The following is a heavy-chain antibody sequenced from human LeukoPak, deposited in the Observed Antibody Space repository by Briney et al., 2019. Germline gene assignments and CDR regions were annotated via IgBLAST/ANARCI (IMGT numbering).Heavy chain of an antibody. CDR1: GGTFSSYA. Sequence: SVKVSCKASGGTFSSYAISWVRQAPGQGLEWMGGIIPIFGTANYAQKFQGRVTITADESTSTAYMELSSLRSEDTAVYYCAIPATERNYFDYWGQGTLVTVSS. V-gene: IGHV1-69*13. CDR3: AIPATERNYFDY. CDR2: IIPIFGTA. D-gene: IGHD1-1*01. J-gene: IGHJ4*02.